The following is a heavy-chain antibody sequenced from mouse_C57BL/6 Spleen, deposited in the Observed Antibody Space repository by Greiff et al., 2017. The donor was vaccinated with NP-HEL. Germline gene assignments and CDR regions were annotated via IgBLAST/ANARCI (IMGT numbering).Heavy chain of an antibody. J-gene: IGHJ2*01. CDR1: GYTFTSYW. CDR2: IHPNSGST. V-gene: IGHV1-64*01. Sequence: VQLQQSGAELVKPGASVKLSCKASGYTFTSYWMHWVKQRPGQGLEWIGMIHPNSGSTNYNEKFKSKATLTVDKSSSTAYMQLSSLTSEDSAVYYCARKGGTGDFDYWGQGTTRTVSS. D-gene: IGHD4-1*01. CDR3: ARKGGTGDFDY.